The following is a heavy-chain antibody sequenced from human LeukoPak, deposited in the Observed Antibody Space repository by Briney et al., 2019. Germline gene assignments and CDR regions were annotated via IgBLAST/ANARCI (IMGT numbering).Heavy chain of an antibody. V-gene: IGHV4-34*01. D-gene: IGHD4-17*01. CDR1: GGSFSGYY. J-gene: IGHJ4*02. CDR3: ARGGQGSVTMGGPFGY. Sequence: PSQTLSLTCAVYGGSFSGYYWSWIRQPPGKGLEWMGEINHSGSTKYNPSLTSRLTITANTAKNQSSLTLSSRTAADPAVYYCARGGQGSVTMGGPFGYWGQGTLVTVSS. CDR2: INHSGST.